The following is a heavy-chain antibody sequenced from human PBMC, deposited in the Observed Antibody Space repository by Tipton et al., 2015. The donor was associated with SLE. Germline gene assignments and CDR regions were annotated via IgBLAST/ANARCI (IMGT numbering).Heavy chain of an antibody. D-gene: IGHD5-24*01. J-gene: IGHJ5*02. Sequence: TLSLTCSVSGDSVTSGGNYWTWIRQPPGKGLEWVGSMFRSGSTYYNPSLRGRVSISLDTSKNQFSLKVKSVTTADTAVYYCARMRGGYNAHHWGQGILVTVSS. CDR2: MFRSGST. CDR1: GDSVTSGGNY. V-gene: IGHV4-39*07. CDR3: ARMRGGYNAHH.